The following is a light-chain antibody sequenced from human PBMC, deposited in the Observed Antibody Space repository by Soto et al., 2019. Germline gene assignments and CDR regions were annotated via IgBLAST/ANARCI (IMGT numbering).Light chain of an antibody. CDR3: SSYTSRSTLGV. J-gene: IGLJ2*01. V-gene: IGLV2-14*03. Sequence: QSALTQPASVSGSPGQSTTISCTGTNSDIGGYNYVSWYQQHPGKAPKLMIYDVSNRPSGVSYRFSGSKSGNTASLTISGLQAEDEADYYCSSYTSRSTLGVFGGGTKLIVL. CDR1: NSDIGGYNY. CDR2: DVS.